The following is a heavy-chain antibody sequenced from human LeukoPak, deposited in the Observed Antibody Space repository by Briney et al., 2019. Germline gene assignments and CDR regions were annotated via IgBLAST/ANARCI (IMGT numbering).Heavy chain of an antibody. CDR2: ISFSGTNT. D-gene: IGHD6-19*01. Sequence: PGGSLRLSCVASGFTFSSYAMSWVRQAPGKGLEWISAISFSGTNTYYADSVKGRFTISRDNSKNTLYLQMNSLRAEDTAVYFCAKEVKAVTNWFDPWGQGTLVTVSS. CDR1: GFTFSSYA. V-gene: IGHV3-23*01. J-gene: IGHJ5*02. CDR3: AKEVKAVTNWFDP.